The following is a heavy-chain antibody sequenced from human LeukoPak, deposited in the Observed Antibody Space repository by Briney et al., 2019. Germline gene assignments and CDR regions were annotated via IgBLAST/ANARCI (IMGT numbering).Heavy chain of an antibody. CDR2: ISAYNGDT. J-gene: IGHJ4*02. Sequence: ASVKVSCKASGYTFNKYGISWVRQAPGQGLEWMGWISAYNGDTNYAQKFQGRVTMTRNTSISTAYMELSSLRSEDTAVYYCARGRGAKDWGSGDYWGQGTLVTVSS. V-gene: IGHV1-18*01. CDR1: GYTFNKYG. CDR3: ARGRGAKDWGSGDY. D-gene: IGHD7-27*01.